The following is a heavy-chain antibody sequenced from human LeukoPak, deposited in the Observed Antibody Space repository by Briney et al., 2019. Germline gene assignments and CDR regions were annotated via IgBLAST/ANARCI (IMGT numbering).Heavy chain of an antibody. CDR2: ISYDGSNK. D-gene: IGHD2-2*01. CDR3: AKIHDIVVVPAAGYPYYYGMDV. V-gene: IGHV3-30*18. CDR1: GFTFSSYG. J-gene: IGHJ6*04. Sequence: GGSLRLSCAASGFTFSSYGMHWVRQAPGKGLEWVAVISYDGSNKYYADSVKGRFTISRDNSKNTLYLQMNSLRAEDTAVYYCAKIHDIVVVPAAGYPYYYGMDVWGKGTTVTVSS.